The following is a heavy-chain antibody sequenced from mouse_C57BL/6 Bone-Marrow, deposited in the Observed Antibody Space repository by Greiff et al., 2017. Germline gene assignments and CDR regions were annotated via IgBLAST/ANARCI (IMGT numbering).Heavy chain of an antibody. V-gene: IGHV1-69*01. Sequence: QVQLQQPGAELVMPGASVKLSCKASGYTFTSYWMHWVKQRPGQGLAWIGEIDPSDSYTNYNQKFKGKSTLTVDKSSSTAYMQLSSLTSEDSAVYYCARENYYYGSAWFAYWGQGTLVTVSA. J-gene: IGHJ3*01. CDR1: GYTFTSYW. D-gene: IGHD1-1*01. CDR2: IDPSDSYT. CDR3: ARENYYYGSAWFAY.